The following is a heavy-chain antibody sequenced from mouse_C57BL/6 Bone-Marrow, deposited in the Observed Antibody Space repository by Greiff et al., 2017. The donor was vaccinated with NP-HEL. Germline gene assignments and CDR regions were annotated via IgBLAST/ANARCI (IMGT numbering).Heavy chain of an antibody. CDR2: ISSGGSYT. CDR1: GFTFSSYG. J-gene: IGHJ2*01. V-gene: IGHV5-6*01. Sequence: EVHLVESGGDLVKPGGSLKLSCAASGFTFSSYGMSWVRQTPDKRLEWVATISSGGSYTYYPDSVKGRFTISRDNAKNTLYLQMSSLKSEDTAMYYCARWGWDFDYWGQGTTLTVSS. CDR3: ARWGWDFDY. D-gene: IGHD3-3*01.